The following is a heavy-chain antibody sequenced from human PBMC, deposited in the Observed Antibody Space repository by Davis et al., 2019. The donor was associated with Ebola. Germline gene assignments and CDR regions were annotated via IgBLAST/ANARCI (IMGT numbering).Heavy chain of an antibody. CDR1: GFTFSSYG. Sequence: PGGSLRLSCAASGFTFSSYGMHWVRQAPGKGLEWVAVISYDGSNKYYADSVKGRFTISRDNSKNTLYLQMNSLRAEDTAAYYCAKDSRVKFDYWGQGTLVTVSS. CDR3: AKDSRVKFDY. CDR2: ISYDGSNK. J-gene: IGHJ4*02. V-gene: IGHV3-30*18.